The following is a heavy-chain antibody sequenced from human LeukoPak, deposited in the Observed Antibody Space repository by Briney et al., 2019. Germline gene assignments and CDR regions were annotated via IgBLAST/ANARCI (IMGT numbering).Heavy chain of an antibody. D-gene: IGHD6-13*01. Sequence: KASETLSLTCTVYGGSISSGSYYWRWIRQPAGKGLEWIGRIYTSGSTNYNPSLKSRVTISVDTSKNQVSLKLSSVTAADTAVYYCARGEAAAGTYYYYYMDVWGKGTTVTVSS. J-gene: IGHJ6*03. CDR1: GGSISSGSYY. CDR2: IYTSGST. CDR3: ARGEAAAGTYYYYYMDV. V-gene: IGHV4-61*02.